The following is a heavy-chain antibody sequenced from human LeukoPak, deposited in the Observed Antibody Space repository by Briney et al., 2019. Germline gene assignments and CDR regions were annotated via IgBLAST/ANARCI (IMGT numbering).Heavy chain of an antibody. CDR3: AKSGYCDSSGFPNYFDY. Sequence: GGSLRLSCAASGFTFSNYAMSWVRQAPGKGLEWVSAISGSGGSTYYADSVKGRFTISRDNSKNTLYLQMNSLRAEDTAVYYCAKSGYCDSSGFPNYFDYWGQGTLVTVSS. CDR1: GFTFSNYA. CDR2: ISGSGGST. J-gene: IGHJ4*02. V-gene: IGHV3-23*01. D-gene: IGHD3-22*01.